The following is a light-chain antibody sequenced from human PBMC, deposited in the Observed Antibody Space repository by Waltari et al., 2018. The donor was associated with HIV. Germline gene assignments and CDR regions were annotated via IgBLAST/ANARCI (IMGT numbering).Light chain of an antibody. J-gene: IGKJ2*01. Sequence: DIQITQSPSTLSSSVRDSVTITCRANESVSGWLAWYQHTPGKAPKLGIYRASRLQSGVPSRFSGSGSETEFTLTISSLQPDDFATYYCQQYKKYFTFGQGTKLDIK. CDR3: QQYKKYFT. CDR1: ESVSGW. CDR2: RAS. V-gene: IGKV1-5*03.